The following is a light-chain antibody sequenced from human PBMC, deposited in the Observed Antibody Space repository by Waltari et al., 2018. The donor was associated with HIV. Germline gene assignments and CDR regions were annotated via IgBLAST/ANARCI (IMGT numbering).Light chain of an antibody. CDR1: ASDLRSYNY. V-gene: IGLV2-14*03. CDR3: ASYTTSATWV. J-gene: IGLJ3*02. CDR2: DVD. Sequence: QSALTQPASVSGSPGQSITVSCSGTASDLRSYNYVSWFQQPPDKSPQLIIYDVDKRPSGVSNRFSGSKSGSTASLTISGLQPDDEATYFCASYTTSATWVFGGGTMVTVL.